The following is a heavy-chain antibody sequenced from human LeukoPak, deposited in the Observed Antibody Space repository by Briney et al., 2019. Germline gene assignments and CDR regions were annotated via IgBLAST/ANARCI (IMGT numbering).Heavy chain of an antibody. V-gene: IGHV4-59*08. CDR3: SRHIVVVPAGIVLFDA. D-gene: IGHD2-2*01. Sequence: ETLSLTCTVAGGSISSYYWIWIRRPPAKERVWRGYINNGGGTSYNPSLTMRVTISVDRSKNQFSLKLRLVTPAATAASYCSRHIVVVPAGIVLFDAWGERDLVTVSS. CDR2: INNGGGT. CDR1: GGSISSYY. J-gene: IGHJ5*02.